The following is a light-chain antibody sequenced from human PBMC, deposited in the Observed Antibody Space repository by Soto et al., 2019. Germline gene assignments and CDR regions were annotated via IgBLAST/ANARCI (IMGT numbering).Light chain of an antibody. CDR1: QGISNTY. J-gene: IGKJ1*01. CDR3: QQYDSSPRT. CDR2: GAS. Sequence: EIVLTQSPDTLSLSPGERATLSCRASQGISNTYLAWYQQKPGQAPRLLIYGASTRATGILARFSGSGSGTDFTLTISRLEPEDFAVYYCQQYDSSPRTFGQGTKVDI. V-gene: IGKV3-20*01.